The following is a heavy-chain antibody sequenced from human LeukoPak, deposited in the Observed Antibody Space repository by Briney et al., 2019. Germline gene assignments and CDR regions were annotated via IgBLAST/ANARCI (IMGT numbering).Heavy chain of an antibody. CDR3: ARDSYVVVPAIDAFDI. CDR2: ISDSGSTI. CDR1: GFTFSNYE. J-gene: IGHJ3*02. V-gene: IGHV3-48*03. D-gene: IGHD2-21*02. Sequence: GGSLRLSCVASGFTFSNYEMNWVRQAPGKGLEWVSYISDSGSTISYAESVKGRFSISRDNAKNSLYLQMNSLRAEDTAVYYCARDSYVVVPAIDAFDIWGQGTMVTVSS.